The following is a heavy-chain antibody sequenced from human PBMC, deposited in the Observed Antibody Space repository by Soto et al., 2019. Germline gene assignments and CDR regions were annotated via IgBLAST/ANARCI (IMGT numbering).Heavy chain of an antibody. V-gene: IGHV4-30-4*01. Sequence: SETLSLTCPVSGGSISSGDYYWSWIRQPPGKGLEWIGYIYYSGSTYYNPSLKSRVTISVDTSKNQFSLKLSSVTAADTAVYYCARSYSSGYYRTFDYWGQGTLVTVSS. CDR1: GGSISSGDYY. D-gene: IGHD3-22*01. CDR3: ARSYSSGYYRTFDY. J-gene: IGHJ4*02. CDR2: IYYSGST.